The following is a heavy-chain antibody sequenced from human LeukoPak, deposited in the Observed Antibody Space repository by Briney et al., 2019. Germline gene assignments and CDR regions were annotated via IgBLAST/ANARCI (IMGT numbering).Heavy chain of an antibody. CDR1: GGSISSGGYY. V-gene: IGHV4-31*03. CDR3: ARAHIQGYSSGRPFDY. J-gene: IGHJ4*02. D-gene: IGHD6-19*01. CDR2: IYYSGST. Sequence: PSQTLSLTCTVSGGSISSGGYYWSWIRQHPGKGLEWIGYIYYSGSTYYNPSLKSRVTISVDTSKNQFSLQLNSVTPEDTAVYYCARAHIQGYSSGRPFDYWGQGTLVTVSS.